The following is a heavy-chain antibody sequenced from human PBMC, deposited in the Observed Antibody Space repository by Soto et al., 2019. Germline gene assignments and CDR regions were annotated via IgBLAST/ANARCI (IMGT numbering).Heavy chain of an antibody. J-gene: IGHJ3*02. V-gene: IGHV3-11*05. Sequence: QVQLVESGGGLVKPGGSLRLSCAASGFTFSDYYMSWIRQAPGKGLEWVSYISSSSSYTKYADSVKGRITISRDNAKNSLDPQMNSLRAEDTAVYYCARIAIQDAVDIGGQGTMVTVSS. CDR3: ARIAIQDAVDI. CDR1: GFTFSDYY. D-gene: IGHD2-21*01. CDR2: ISSSSSYT.